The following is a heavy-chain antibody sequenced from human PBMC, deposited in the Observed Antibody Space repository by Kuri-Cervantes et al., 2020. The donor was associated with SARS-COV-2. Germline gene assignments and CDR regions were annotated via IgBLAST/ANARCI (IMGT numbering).Heavy chain of an antibody. V-gene: IGHV3-30*02. J-gene: IGHJ4*02. CDR3: ASSGYCSGGSCYSLASFDY. CDR1: GFTLSSYG. Sequence: GESLKISCAASGFTLSSYGMHWVRQAPGKGLEWVAFIRYDGSNKYYADSVKGRFTISRDNAKNSLYLQMNSLRAEDTAVYYCASSGYCSGGSCYSLASFDYWGQGTLVTVSS. CDR2: IRYDGSNK. D-gene: IGHD2-15*01.